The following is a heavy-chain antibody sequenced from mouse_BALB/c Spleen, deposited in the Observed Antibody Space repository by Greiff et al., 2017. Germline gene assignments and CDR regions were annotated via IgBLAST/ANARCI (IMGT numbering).Heavy chain of an antibody. Sequence: QVQLQQSGAELARPGASVKLSCKASGYSFTSYGMQWVKQRPGQGLEWIGAIYPGDGDTRYTQKFKGKATLTADKSSSTAYMQLSSLASEDSAVYYCASGQLGPFAYWGQGTLVTVSA. J-gene: IGHJ3*01. V-gene: IGHV1-87*01. CDR3: ASGQLGPFAY. CDR1: GYSFTSYG. CDR2: IYPGDGDT. D-gene: IGHD3-1*01.